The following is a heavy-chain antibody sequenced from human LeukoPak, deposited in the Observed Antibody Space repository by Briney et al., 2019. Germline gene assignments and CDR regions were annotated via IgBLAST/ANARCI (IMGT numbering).Heavy chain of an antibody. V-gene: IGHV3-23*01. Sequence: GGSLRLSCAASGFTFSSYAMSWVRQAPGKGLEWVSAISGSGDSTYYADSVKGRFTISRDNSKNALYLQMNSLRAEDTAVYNCAKKLRGTYSFDCWGQGTLVTVSS. D-gene: IGHD3-16*01. CDR1: GFTFSSYA. CDR2: ISGSGDST. J-gene: IGHJ4*02. CDR3: AKKLRGTYSFDC.